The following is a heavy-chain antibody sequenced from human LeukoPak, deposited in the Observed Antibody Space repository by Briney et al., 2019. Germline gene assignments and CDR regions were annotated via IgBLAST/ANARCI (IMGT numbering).Heavy chain of an antibody. CDR1: GGSISSGSYS. Sequence: SETLSLTCTVSGGSISSGSYSWNWIRQPAGKGLEWIGRIYTSGSTNYNPSLKSRVTISIDTSKNKFSLKLSSVTAADTAAYYCARLDTTTSAFDIWGQGTMVAVSS. D-gene: IGHD5-18*01. CDR2: IYTSGST. V-gene: IGHV4-61*02. CDR3: ARLDTTTSAFDI. J-gene: IGHJ3*02.